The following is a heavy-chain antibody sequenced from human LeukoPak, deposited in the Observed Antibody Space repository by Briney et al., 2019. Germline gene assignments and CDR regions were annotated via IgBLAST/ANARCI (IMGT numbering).Heavy chain of an antibody. J-gene: IGHJ3*02. CDR1: GDSISSGDYY. CDR3: ARLVTRGYYDSSGRRIDAFDI. Sequence: SETLSLTCTVSGDSISSGDYYWSWIRQPAGKGLEWIGRISSSGSTNYNPSLKSRVTISVDTSKNQFSLKLSSVTAADTAVYYCARLVTRGYYDSSGRRIDAFDIWGQGTMVTVSS. V-gene: IGHV4-61*02. D-gene: IGHD3-22*01. CDR2: ISSSGST.